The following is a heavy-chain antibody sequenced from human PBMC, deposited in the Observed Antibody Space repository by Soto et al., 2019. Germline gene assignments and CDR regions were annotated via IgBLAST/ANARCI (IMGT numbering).Heavy chain of an antibody. J-gene: IGHJ6*03. Sequence: TLSLTCTVSGGSVSRSSDYWGWLRQPPGKGLEWIGIIYNTGSTYYNPSLKNRVTMTVDTSQNHFSLRLTSVTAADTAAYYCARPYFSTITSAPYYIYMHVWGKGTTITVPS. D-gene: IGHD5-12*01. CDR1: GGSVSRSSDY. V-gene: IGHV4-39*02. CDR2: IYNTGST. CDR3: ARPYFSTITSAPYYIYMHV.